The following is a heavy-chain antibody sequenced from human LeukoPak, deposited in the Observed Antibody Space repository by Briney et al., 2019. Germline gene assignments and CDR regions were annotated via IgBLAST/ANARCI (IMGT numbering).Heavy chain of an antibody. V-gene: IGHV4-4*02. J-gene: IGHJ6*02. CDR2: IFHSGST. CDR3: ATHLYCGGDCYSHYYYGMDV. D-gene: IGHD2-21*02. Sequence: SETLSLTCGVSGGSISSSNWWSWVRQPPGKGLEWIGEIFHSGSTNYNPSLRSRVTISIDKSKNQFSLKLNSVTAADTAVYYCATHLYCGGDCYSHYYYGMDVWGQGTTVTVSS. CDR1: GGSISSSNW.